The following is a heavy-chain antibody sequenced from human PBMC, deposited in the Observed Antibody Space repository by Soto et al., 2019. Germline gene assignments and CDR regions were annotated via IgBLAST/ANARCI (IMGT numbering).Heavy chain of an antibody. CDR1: GGSISSSSYY. CDR3: ASRGGSIAAAGTFTDY. D-gene: IGHD6-13*01. Sequence: SLSLTCTVSGGSISSSSYYWGGMRQPPGKGLEWIGSIYYSGSTYYNPSVKSRVTISVDTSKNQFSLKLGSVTAADTAVYYCASRGGSIAAAGTFTDYWGQGTLVTVSS. J-gene: IGHJ4*02. CDR2: IYYSGST. V-gene: IGHV4-39*01.